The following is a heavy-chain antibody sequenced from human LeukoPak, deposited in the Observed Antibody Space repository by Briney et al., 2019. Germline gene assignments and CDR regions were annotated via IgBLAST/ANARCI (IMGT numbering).Heavy chain of an antibody. V-gene: IGHV1-2*02. Sequence: ASVKVSCKASGYTFTSYYMHWVRQAPGQGREWMGWINPNSGGTNYAQKFQGRVTMTRDTSISTAYMELSRLRSDDTAVYYCARDEDGDRYLEYWGQGTLVTVCS. D-gene: IGHD4-17*01. J-gene: IGHJ4*02. CDR2: INPNSGGT. CDR1: GYTFTSYY. CDR3: ARDEDGDRYLEY.